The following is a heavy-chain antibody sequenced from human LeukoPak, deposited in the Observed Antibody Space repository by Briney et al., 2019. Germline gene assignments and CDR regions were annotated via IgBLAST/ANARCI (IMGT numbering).Heavy chain of an antibody. CDR1: GGTFSSYA. CDR3: ARLGIAYYYGSSGINDAFDI. D-gene: IGHD3-22*01. CDR2: IIPIFGTA. J-gene: IGHJ3*02. V-gene: IGHV1-69*05. Sequence: SVKVSCKASGGTFSSYAISWVRQAPGQGLEWMGRIIPIFGTANYAQKFQGRVTITTDESTGTAYMELSSLRSEDTAVYYCARLGIAYYYGSSGINDAFDIWGQGTMVTVSS.